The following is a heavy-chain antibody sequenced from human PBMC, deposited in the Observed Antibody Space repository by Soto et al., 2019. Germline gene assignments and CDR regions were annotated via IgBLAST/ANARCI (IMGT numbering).Heavy chain of an antibody. CDR2: INEDESNT. D-gene: IGHD2-21*01. CDR3: ARGLFVDY. Sequence: EVQLVESGGGLVQPGGSLRLSCATSGFTFSNYWMHWVRQAPGKGPVWVSRINEDESNTNYADSVKGRFTISRDNAKNTLYLQMNSLRAEDTAVDYWARGLFVDYWGQGTRVTVSS. V-gene: IGHV3-74*01. J-gene: IGHJ4*02. CDR1: GFTFSNYW.